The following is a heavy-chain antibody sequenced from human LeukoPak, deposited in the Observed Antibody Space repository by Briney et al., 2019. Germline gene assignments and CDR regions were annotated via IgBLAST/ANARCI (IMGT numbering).Heavy chain of an antibody. CDR2: ISSSSSYI. V-gene: IGHV3-21*01. CDR3: ARVADFWSGKNAFDI. Sequence: PGGSLRLSCAASGFTFSSYSMNWVRQAPGKGLEWVSSISSSSSYIYYADSVKGRFTISRDNAKNSLYLQMNSLRAEDTAVYYCARVADFWSGKNAFDIWGQGTMVTVSS. D-gene: IGHD3-3*01. J-gene: IGHJ3*02. CDR1: GFTFSSYS.